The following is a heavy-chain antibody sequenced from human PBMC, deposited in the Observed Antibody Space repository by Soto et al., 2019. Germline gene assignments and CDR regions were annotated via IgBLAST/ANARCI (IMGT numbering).Heavy chain of an antibody. J-gene: IGHJ6*02. D-gene: IGHD3-3*01. CDR2: ISSSGSTI. V-gene: IGHV3-11*01. CDR1: GFTFSDYY. CDR3: ARGYDFWSGYFYYYYGMDV. Sequence: GGSLRLSCAASGFTFSDYYMSWIRQAPGKGLEWVSYISSSGSTIYYADSVKGRFTISRDNAKNSLYLQMNSLRAEDTAVYYCARGYDFWSGYFYYYYGMDVWGQGTTVTVSS.